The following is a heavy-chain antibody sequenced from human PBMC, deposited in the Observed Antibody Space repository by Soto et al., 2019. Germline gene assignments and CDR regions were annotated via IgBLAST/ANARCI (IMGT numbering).Heavy chain of an antibody. CDR2: IYHSGST. Sequence: SETLSLTCAVSGGSISSGGYSWSWIRQPPGKGLEWIGYIYHSGSTYYNPSLKSRVTISVDRSKNQFSLKLSSVTAADTAVYYCARNVDTAMVIDYSGQATLVTVSS. D-gene: IGHD5-18*01. V-gene: IGHV4-30-2*01. CDR1: GGSISSGGYS. CDR3: ARNVDTAMVIDY. J-gene: IGHJ4*02.